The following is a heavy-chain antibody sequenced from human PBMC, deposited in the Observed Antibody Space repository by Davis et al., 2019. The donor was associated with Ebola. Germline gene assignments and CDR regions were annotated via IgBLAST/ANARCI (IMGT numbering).Heavy chain of an antibody. Sequence: PSETLSLTCTVSGGSISSYYWSWIRQPPGKGLEWIGYIYYSGSTNYKPSLKSRVTISVDTSKNQFSLKMSSVTAADTAVYYCARLRYYDFWSGYFQGLYFDYWGQGTLVTVSS. CDR1: GGSISSYY. CDR3: ARLRYYDFWSGYFQGLYFDY. D-gene: IGHD3-3*01. V-gene: IGHV4-59*08. CDR2: IYYSGST. J-gene: IGHJ4*02.